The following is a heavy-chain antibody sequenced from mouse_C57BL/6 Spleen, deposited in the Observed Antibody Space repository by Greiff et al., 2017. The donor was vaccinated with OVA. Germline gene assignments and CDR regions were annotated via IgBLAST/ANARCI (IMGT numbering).Heavy chain of an antibody. D-gene: IGHD2-5*01. CDR1: GFTFSSYA. V-gene: IGHV5-9-1*02. CDR2: ISSGGDYI. Sequence: EVKLVESGEGLVKPGGSLKLSCAASGFTFSSYAMSWVRQTPEKRLEWVAYISSGGDYIYYADTVKGRFTISRDNARNTLYLQMSSLKSEDTAMYYCTRAYSNYVDYAMDYWGQGTSVTVSS. CDR3: TRAYSNYVDYAMDY. J-gene: IGHJ4*01.